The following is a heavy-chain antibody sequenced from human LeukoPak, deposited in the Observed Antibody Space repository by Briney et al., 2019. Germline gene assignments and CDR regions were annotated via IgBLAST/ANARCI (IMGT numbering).Heavy chain of an antibody. V-gene: IGHV4-39*07. CDR2: IYYSGST. CDR1: GGSISSSYYY. CDR3: ARGQPITVPYIVGATGGWFDP. Sequence: NSSETLSLTCTVSGGSISSSYYYWGWIRQPPGKGLEWIGSIYYSGSTYYNPSLKSRVTISVDTSKKQFSLKLSSVTAADTAVYYCARGQPITVPYIVGATGGWFDPWGQGTLVTVSS. J-gene: IGHJ5*02. D-gene: IGHD1-26*01.